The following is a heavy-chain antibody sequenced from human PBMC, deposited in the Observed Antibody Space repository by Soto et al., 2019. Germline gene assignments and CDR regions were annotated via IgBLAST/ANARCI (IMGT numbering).Heavy chain of an antibody. D-gene: IGHD5-18*01. CDR3: ASNYSSYGPFDY. V-gene: IGHV3-48*01. J-gene: IGHJ4*02. Sequence: EVQLVESGGGLVQPGGSLRLSCAASGFTFSSYSMNWVRQAPGKGLEWVSYISSSSSSIYYAGSVKGRFTISRENAKNSLYLQMNSLRAEDKAVYYCASNYSSYGPFDYWGQGALVTVSS. CDR1: GFTFSSYS. CDR2: ISSSSSSI.